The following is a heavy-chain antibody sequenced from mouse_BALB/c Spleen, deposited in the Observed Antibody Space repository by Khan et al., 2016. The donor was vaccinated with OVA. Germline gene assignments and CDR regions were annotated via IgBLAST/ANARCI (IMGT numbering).Heavy chain of an antibody. CDR3: ARVYGGDFDY. CDR2: ISYSGNT. V-gene: IGHV3-2*02. J-gene: IGHJ2*01. CDR1: GYSITTDYA. Sequence: VRLQQSGPGLVKPSQSLSLTCTVTGYSITTDYAWNWIRQFPGNKLEWMGFISYSGNTKYNPSLKSRISITRDTSKNQFFLQLKSVTTEDTARDYCARVYGGDFDYWGQGTTLTVSS. D-gene: IGHD1-1*01.